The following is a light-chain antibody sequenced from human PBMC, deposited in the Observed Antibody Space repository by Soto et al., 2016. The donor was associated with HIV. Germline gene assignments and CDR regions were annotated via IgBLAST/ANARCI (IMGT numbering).Light chain of an antibody. CDR1: SLREYN. Sequence: SFELTQDPDVSVALGQTVRITCRGDSLREYNPNWYQQKPRQAPTLVVHDDSVRPSGIPDRISGSNSGNTATLIISRVEVGDEADYYCQVWDSSEDHVAFGGGTKLTVL. V-gene: IGLV3-21*02. CDR2: DDS. J-gene: IGLJ2*01. CDR3: QVWDSSEDHVA.